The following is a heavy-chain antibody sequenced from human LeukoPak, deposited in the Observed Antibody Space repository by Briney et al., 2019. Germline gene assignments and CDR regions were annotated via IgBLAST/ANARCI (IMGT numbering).Heavy chain of an antibody. J-gene: IGHJ4*02. V-gene: IGHV4-59*01. D-gene: IGHD6-6*01. CDR1: GGSIGSYY. CDR2: IYFTGTT. Sequence: SETLSLTCAVSGGSIGSYYWSWLRQPPGRALEWIGYIYFTGTTNYNPSLKSRVTISVDTSKNQFSLKLSSVTAADTAVYYCARWTYSSSWANYFDYWGQGTLVTVSS. CDR3: ARWTYSSSWANYFDY.